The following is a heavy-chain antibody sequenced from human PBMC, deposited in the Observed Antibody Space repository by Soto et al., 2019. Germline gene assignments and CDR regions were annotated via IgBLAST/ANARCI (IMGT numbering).Heavy chain of an antibody. V-gene: IGHV3-30-3*01. CDR3: ARDQTGITTAGGGRIDR. CDR1: GFTFITHA. CDR2: VSFDGSNK. D-gene: IGHD6-13*01. J-gene: IGHJ5*02. Sequence: QVQLVDSGGGGVQPGGPLRLSCAAPGFTFITHAIHWVRQPPGKGLECVAIVSFDGSNKYYADSVKGRFTISRDNSKNTLYLQMSGLTPEDTAFYYCARDQTGITTAGGGRIDRWGQGTLVTVSS.